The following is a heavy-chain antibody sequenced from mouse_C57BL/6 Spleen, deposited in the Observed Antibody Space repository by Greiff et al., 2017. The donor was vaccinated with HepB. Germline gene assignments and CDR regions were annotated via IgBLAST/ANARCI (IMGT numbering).Heavy chain of an antibody. CDR2: IYPGDGDT. D-gene: IGHD2-3*01. CDR3: ARSGDGYHWYFDV. V-gene: IGHV1-82*01. CDR1: GYAFSSSW. J-gene: IGHJ1*03. Sequence: VQLQQSGPDLVKPGASVKISCKASGYAFSSSWMNWVKQRPGKGLEWIGRIYPGDGDTNYNGKFKGKATLTADKSSSTAYMQLSSLTSEDSAVYFCARSGDGYHWYFDVWGTGTTVTVSS.